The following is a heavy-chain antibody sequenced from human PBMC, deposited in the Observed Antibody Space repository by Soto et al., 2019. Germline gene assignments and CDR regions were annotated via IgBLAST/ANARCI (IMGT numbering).Heavy chain of an antibody. CDR1: GYTLTELS. V-gene: IGHV1-24*01. Sequence: GASVKVSCKVSGYTLTELSIHWVRQAPGKGLEWMGGFDPEDGETIYAQKFQGRVTMTEDTSTDTAYMELSSLRSEDTAVYYCATIFTIFGVDGPVAEYFQHWGQGTLVTVSS. J-gene: IGHJ1*01. CDR3: ATIFTIFGVDGPVAEYFQH. D-gene: IGHD3-3*01. CDR2: FDPEDGET.